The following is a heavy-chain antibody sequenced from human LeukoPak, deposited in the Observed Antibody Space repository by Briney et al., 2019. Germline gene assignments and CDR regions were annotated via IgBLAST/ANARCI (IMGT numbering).Heavy chain of an antibody. CDR2: IYYSGST. CDR1: GGSISGYY. CDR3: ARHFTYYYDSSGYPRDAFDI. Sequence: SETLSLTCTVFGGSISGYYWSWIRQSPGEGLVWMGYIYYSGSTNYNPSLKSRVTISLDVSKNQFSLKLSSVTAADTALYYCARHFTYYYDSSGYPRDAFDIWGQGTVVTVSS. D-gene: IGHD3-22*01. V-gene: IGHV4-59*08. J-gene: IGHJ3*02.